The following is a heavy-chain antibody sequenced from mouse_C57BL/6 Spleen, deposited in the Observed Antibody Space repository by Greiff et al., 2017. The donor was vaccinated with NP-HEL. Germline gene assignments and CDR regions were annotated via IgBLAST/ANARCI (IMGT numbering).Heavy chain of an antibody. CDR1: GYTFTSYW. CDR2: IHPNSGST. Sequence: QVHVKQSGAELVKPGASVKLSCKASGYTFTSYWMHWVKQRPGQGLEWIGMIHPNSGSTNYNEKFKSKATLTVDKSSSTAYMQLSSLTSEDSAVYYCARSGDYVDYWGQGTTLTVSS. CDR3: ARSGDYVDY. V-gene: IGHV1-64*01. J-gene: IGHJ2*01.